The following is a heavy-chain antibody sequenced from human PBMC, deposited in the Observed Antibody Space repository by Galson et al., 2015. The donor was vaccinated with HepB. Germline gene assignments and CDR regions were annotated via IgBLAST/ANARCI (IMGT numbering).Heavy chain of an antibody. CDR1: GFTFSSYW. CDR3: ARAPTHGSGSRWFDP. D-gene: IGHD3-10*01. CDR2: IKQDGSET. V-gene: IGHV3-7*01. J-gene: IGHJ5*02. Sequence: SLRLSCAASGFTFSSYWMSWVRQAPGKGLEWVANIKQDGSETYYVDSVKGRFTISRDNAKNSLYLQMNSLRVEDTAVYYCARAPTHGSGSRWFDPWGQGTLVTVSS.